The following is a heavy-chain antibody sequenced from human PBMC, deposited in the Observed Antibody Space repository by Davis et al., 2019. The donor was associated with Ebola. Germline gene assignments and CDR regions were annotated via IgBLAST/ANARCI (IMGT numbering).Heavy chain of an antibody. Sequence: GESLKISCKGSGSSFTSYCIGWVRQMPGKGLEWMGIICPGDSDTRYSPSFQGQVTISADKSISTAYLQWSSLKASDTAMYYCARQMGLRITMVRGVISPGMDVWGQGTTVTVSS. CDR2: ICPGDSDT. CDR1: GSSFTSYC. CDR3: ARQMGLRITMVRGVISPGMDV. D-gene: IGHD3-10*01. J-gene: IGHJ6*02. V-gene: IGHV5-51*01.